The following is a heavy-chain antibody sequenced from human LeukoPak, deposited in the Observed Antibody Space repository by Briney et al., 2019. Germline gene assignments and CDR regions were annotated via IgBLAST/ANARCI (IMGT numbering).Heavy chain of an antibody. CDR1: GGSVSSGNYY. J-gene: IGHJ4*02. D-gene: IGHD6-19*01. CDR3: AASYISGFPEIDY. CDR2: VYYSGST. Sequence: SETLSLTCTVSGGSVSSGNYYWSWIRQPPGKGLEWIGYVYYSGSTKYNPSLKSRVTISGDTSKNKFFLKVSSVTAADTAVYYCAASYISGFPEIDYWGQGTLVTVSS. V-gene: IGHV4-61*01.